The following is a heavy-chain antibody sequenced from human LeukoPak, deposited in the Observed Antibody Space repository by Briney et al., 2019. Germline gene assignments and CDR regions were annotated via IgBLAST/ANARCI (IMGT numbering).Heavy chain of an antibody. Sequence: GGSLRLSCAASGFTFSSNAMSWVRQAPGKGLEWVSTISGNYGSTYYADSVKGGFTISRDNFKNTVFLRMNSLRAEDTAVYYCAKVVLLLTASDAFDFWGQGTKVTVSS. CDR3: AKVVLLLTASDAFDF. CDR2: ISGNYGST. J-gene: IGHJ3*01. V-gene: IGHV3-23*01. D-gene: IGHD2-21*02. CDR1: GFTFSSNA.